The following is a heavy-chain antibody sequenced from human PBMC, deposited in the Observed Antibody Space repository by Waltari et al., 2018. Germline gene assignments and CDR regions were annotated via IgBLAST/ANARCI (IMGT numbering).Heavy chain of an antibody. J-gene: IGHJ6*03. CDR1: GSTFTAYS. Sequence: QVQLLQSGADLKNPGASVMVFFRPSGSTFTAYSIHWERQATGQGLEWMGWINPNSGGTNYAQKFQSRVTMTRDTSISTAYMELSRLRSDDTAVYYCARGSSSWYSPYYMDVWGKGTMVTVSS. CDR3: ARGSSSWYSPYYMDV. CDR2: INPNSGGT. V-gene: IGHV1-2*02. D-gene: IGHD6-13*01.